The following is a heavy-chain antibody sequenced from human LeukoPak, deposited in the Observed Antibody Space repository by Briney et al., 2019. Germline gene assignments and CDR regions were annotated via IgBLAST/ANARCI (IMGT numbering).Heavy chain of an antibody. CDR1: GGSISSYY. J-gene: IGHJ4*02. D-gene: IGHD5-18*01. CDR3: ARVFSRGYIYGIDY. V-gene: IGHV4-59*01. Sequence: PSETLSLTCTVPGGSISSYYWSWIRQPPGKGLEWIGYIYYSGSTNYNPSLKSRVTISVDTSKNQFSLKLSSVTAADTAVYYCARVFSRGYIYGIDYWGQGTLVTVSS. CDR2: IYYSGST.